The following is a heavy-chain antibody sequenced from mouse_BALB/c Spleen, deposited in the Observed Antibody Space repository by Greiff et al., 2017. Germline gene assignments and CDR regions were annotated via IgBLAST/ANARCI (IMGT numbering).Heavy chain of an antibody. V-gene: IGHV2-9*02. Sequence: QVQLKESGPGLVAPSQSLSITCTVSGFSLSSSGVHWVRQPPGKGLEWLGVIWAGGSTNYNSALMSRLSISKDNSKSQVFLKMNSLQTDDTAMDYCARDGRYFYAMDYWGQGTSVTVSS. J-gene: IGHJ4*01. CDR1: GFSLSSSG. CDR2: IWAGGST. CDR3: ARDGRYFYAMDY.